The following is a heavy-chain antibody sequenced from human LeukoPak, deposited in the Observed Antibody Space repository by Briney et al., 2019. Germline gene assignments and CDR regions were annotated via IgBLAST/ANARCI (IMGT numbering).Heavy chain of an antibody. Sequence: SGGSLRLSCAASGFTFSSYSMNWVRQAPGKGLEWVSYISSSSSTIYYADPVKGRFTISRDNAKNSLYLQMNSLRAEDTAVYYCARPASGSYPWGQGTLVTVSS. CDR3: ARPASGSYP. D-gene: IGHD1-26*01. J-gene: IGHJ5*02. V-gene: IGHV3-48*01. CDR2: ISSSSSTI. CDR1: GFTFSSYS.